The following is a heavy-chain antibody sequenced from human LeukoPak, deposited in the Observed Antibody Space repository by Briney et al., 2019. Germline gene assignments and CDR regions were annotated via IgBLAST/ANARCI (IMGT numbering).Heavy chain of an antibody. Sequence: ASVKVSCKASGYTFTVYYMHWGRQAPGQGLEWRGWINPNNGGTNYAQKFQCRVTMTRDTSISTAYMELRRLTSDDTAVYYCARGRGTTSSNFDYWGQGTLVTVSS. CDR3: ARGRGTTSSNFDY. CDR2: INPNNGGT. CDR1: GYTFTVYY. V-gene: IGHV1-2*02. D-gene: IGHD2-2*01. J-gene: IGHJ4*02.